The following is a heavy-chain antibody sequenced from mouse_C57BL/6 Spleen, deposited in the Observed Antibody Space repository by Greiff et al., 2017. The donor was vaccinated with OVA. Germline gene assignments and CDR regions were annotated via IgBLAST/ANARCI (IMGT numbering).Heavy chain of an antibody. J-gene: IGHJ1*03. D-gene: IGHD1-1*01. CDR1: GYSFTGYY. V-gene: IGHV1-42*01. Sequence: VQLQQSGPELVKPGASVKISCKASGYSFTGYYMNWVKQSPEKSLEWIGEINPSTGGTTYNQKFKAKATLTVDKSSSTAYMQLKSLTSEDSAVYDCARGGSSYVLRYFDVWGTGTTVTVSS. CDR2: INPSTGGT. CDR3: ARGGSSYVLRYFDV.